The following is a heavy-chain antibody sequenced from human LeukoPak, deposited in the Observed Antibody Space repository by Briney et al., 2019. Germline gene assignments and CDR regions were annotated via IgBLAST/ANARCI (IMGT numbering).Heavy chain of an antibody. CDR3: ARSGAVAGHFDY. Sequence: PGGSLRLSCAASGITFSSYSMNWVRQAPGKGLEWVSSISSSSSYIYYADSVKGRFTISRDNAKNSLYLQMNSLRAEDTAVYYCARSGAVAGHFDYWGQGTLVTVSS. CDR1: GITFSSYS. V-gene: IGHV3-21*01. D-gene: IGHD6-19*01. J-gene: IGHJ4*02. CDR2: ISSSSSYI.